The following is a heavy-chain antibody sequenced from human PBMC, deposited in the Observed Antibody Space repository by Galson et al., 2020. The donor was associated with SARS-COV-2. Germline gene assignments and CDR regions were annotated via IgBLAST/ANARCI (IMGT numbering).Heavy chain of an antibody. J-gene: IGHJ3*02. CDR2: ISHDAKIQ. D-gene: IGHD1-26*01. CDR1: GFTFTTYA. V-gene: IGHV3-30*04. Sequence: AGSLRLSCAASGFTFTTYAIHWVRQAPGKGLEWLTVISHDAKIQVYADSVKGRFTISRDNSENMVFLQMVSLRPDATALYYCTRDVSGGASDIWGQGTMVTVSS. CDR3: TRDVSGGASDI.